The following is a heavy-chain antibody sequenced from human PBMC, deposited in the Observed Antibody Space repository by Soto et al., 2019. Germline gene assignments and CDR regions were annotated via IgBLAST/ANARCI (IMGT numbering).Heavy chain of an antibody. Sequence: QVQLVESGGGVVQPGRSLRLSCAASGFTFSSYGMHWVRQAPGKGLEWVAVIWYDGSNKYYADSVKGRFTISRDNSKNTLYLQMNSLRAEDTAVYYCARDIFVWGGNSPFDYWGQGTLVTVSS. CDR3: ARDIFVWGGNSPFDY. CDR1: GFTFSSYG. CDR2: IWYDGSNK. D-gene: IGHD2-21*02. V-gene: IGHV3-33*01. J-gene: IGHJ4*02.